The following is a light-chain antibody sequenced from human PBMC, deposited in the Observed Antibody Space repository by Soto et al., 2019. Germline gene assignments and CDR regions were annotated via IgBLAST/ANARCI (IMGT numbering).Light chain of an antibody. CDR3: QQRSNWPPYT. CDR2: DAS. V-gene: IGKV3-11*01. CDR1: QSVSSY. J-gene: IGKJ2*01. Sequence: EIVLTQSPATLSLSPGERGTLSCRASQSVSSYLAWYQQKPGQAPRLLIYDASNRATGIPARFSGSGSGTDFALTIRRLEPEDFAVYYCQQRSNWPPYTFGQGTKLEIK.